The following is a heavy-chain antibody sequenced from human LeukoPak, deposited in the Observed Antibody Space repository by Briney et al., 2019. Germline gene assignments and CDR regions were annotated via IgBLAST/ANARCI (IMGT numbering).Heavy chain of an antibody. CDR3: ARDREVVRGVIPKTWFDP. CDR1: GYTFTGYY. Sequence: ASVKVSCKASGYTFTGYYMHWVRQAPGQGLEWMGWISAYNGNTNYAQKLQGRVTMTTDTSTSTAYMELRSLRSDDTAVYYCARDREVVRGVIPKTWFDPWGQGTLVTVSS. D-gene: IGHD3-10*01. J-gene: IGHJ5*02. V-gene: IGHV1-18*04. CDR2: ISAYNGNT.